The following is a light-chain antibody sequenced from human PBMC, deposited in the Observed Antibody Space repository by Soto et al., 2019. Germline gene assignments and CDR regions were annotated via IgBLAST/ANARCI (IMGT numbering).Light chain of an antibody. CDR2: DVT. CDR3: SSHSSSTPYV. Sequence: QSALTQPASVSGSPGQSITISCTGTSRDVGAYNYVSWYQQHPGKAPKLMVYDVTNRPSGVSDRFSGSKSGNTASLTISGLQAEDAAYYFCSSHSSSTPYVFGTGTKLTVL. V-gene: IGLV2-14*01. CDR1: SRDVGAYNY. J-gene: IGLJ1*01.